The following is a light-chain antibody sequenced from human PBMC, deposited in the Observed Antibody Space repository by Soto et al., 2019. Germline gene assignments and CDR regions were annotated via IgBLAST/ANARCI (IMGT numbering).Light chain of an antibody. Sequence: DTTTNRSPSTLSASVGDRVTIPCRASESIGSWLAWYQQKPGKAPKLLIYDAFNLETGVPSRFSGSGSGTEFTLTINNLQPDDFAIYYRRQYDSESTFGQGTKVDI. V-gene: IGKV1-5*01. CDR1: ESIGSW. CDR2: DAF. CDR3: RQYDSEST. J-gene: IGKJ1*01.